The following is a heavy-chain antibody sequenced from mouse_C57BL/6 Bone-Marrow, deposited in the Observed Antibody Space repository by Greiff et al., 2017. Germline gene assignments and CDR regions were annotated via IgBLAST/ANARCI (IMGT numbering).Heavy chain of an antibody. CDR1: GFTFSDYG. CDR2: ISNLAYSI. V-gene: IGHV5-15*01. CDR3: ARHGEYYDYGAMDY. Sequence: EVQLVESGGGLVQPGGSLKLSCAASGFTFSDYGMAWVRQAPRKGPEWVAFISNLAYSIYYADTVTGRFNISRENAKNTLYLEMSSLRSEDTAMYYCARHGEYYDYGAMDYWGQGTSVTVSS. J-gene: IGHJ4*01. D-gene: IGHD2-4*01.